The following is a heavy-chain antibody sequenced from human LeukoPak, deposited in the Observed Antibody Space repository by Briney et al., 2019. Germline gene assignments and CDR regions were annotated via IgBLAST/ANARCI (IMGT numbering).Heavy chain of an antibody. V-gene: IGHV3-66*03. CDR2: IYSDNT. J-gene: IGHJ6*03. CDR3: ARLSSTSCYGCMDV. D-gene: IGHD2-2*01. CDR1: GFTVSSNS. Sequence: GGSLRLSCTVSGFTVSSNSMSWVRQAPGKGLEWVSFIYSDNTHYSDSVKGRFTISRDNSKNTLYLQMNSLRAEDTAVYYCARLSSTSCYGCMDVWGKGTTVTVSS.